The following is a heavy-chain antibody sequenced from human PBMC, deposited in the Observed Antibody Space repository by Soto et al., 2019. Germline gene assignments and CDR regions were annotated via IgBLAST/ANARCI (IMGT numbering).Heavy chain of an antibody. CDR3: AKDPQRGYSGMDV. J-gene: IGHJ6*02. CDR2: ISSGGQTI. V-gene: IGHV3-48*02. Sequence: EVQLVESGGGLVQPGGSLRLSCEASGFSFSTYDMNWVRQAPGKGLEWVSYISSGGQTIKSTASVKGRCTMSRDNAKKSLYLQMSGLRDEDTGAYYCAKDPQRGYSGMDVWGQGTTVTVSS. D-gene: IGHD2-2*01. CDR1: GFSFSTYD.